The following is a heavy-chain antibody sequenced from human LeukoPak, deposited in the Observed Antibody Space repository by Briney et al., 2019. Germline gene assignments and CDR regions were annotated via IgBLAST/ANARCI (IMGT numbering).Heavy chain of an antibody. CDR1: GYSFTSYW. D-gene: IGHD5-12*01. V-gene: IGHV5-51*01. J-gene: IGHJ4*02. CDR3: AVVATRSQWLPEYYFDY. Sequence: RGESLKISCKGSGYSFTSYWIGWVRQMPGKGLEWMGIIYPGDSDTRYSPSFQGQVTISADKSISTAYLQWSSLKASDTAMYYCAVVATRSQWLPEYYFDYWGQGTLVTVSS. CDR2: IYPGDSDT.